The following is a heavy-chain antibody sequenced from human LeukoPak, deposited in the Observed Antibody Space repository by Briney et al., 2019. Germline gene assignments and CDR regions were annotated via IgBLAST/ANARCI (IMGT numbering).Heavy chain of an antibody. CDR3: ATQTNSGTSTGLDY. J-gene: IGHJ4*02. D-gene: IGHD1-26*01. V-gene: IGHV1-69*13. Sequence: SVTVSCKASGGTFSSYAISWVRQAPGQELEWMGGIIPIFGTANYAQKFQGRVTITADESTSTAYMELSSLRSEDTAVYYCATQTNSGTSTGLDYWGQGTLVTVSS. CDR1: GGTFSSYA. CDR2: IIPIFGTA.